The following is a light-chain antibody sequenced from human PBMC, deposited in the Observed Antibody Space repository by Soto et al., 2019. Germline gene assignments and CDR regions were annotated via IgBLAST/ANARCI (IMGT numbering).Light chain of an antibody. Sequence: QSALTQPPSASGSPGQSVAISCTGTSSDVGGYNYVSWYQHHPGKAPKLMIYEVSNRPSGVSNRFSGSKSGNTASLTISALQTEDEADYYCSSYTSGSTLVVFGGGTKLTVL. CDR2: EVS. J-gene: IGLJ2*01. V-gene: IGLV2-14*01. CDR3: SSYTSGSTLVV. CDR1: SSDVGGYNY.